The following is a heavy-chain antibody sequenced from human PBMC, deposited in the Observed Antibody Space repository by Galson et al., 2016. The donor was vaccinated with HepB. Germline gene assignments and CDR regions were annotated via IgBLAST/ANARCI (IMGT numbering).Heavy chain of an antibody. CDR1: GDSVGSPDYF. CDR2: IYHSGTS. J-gene: IGHJ3*01. V-gene: IGHV4-39*01. D-gene: IGHD3-10*01. CDR3: ARRSSYGLKRDAYDV. Sequence: SETLSLTCTVSGDSVGSPDYFWGWLRQSPEKGLECIARIYHSGTSYYHSSLKSRATISVDTSKNKFSLRLTSVTAADTALYYCARRSSYGLKRDAYDVWGQGTLVVVS.